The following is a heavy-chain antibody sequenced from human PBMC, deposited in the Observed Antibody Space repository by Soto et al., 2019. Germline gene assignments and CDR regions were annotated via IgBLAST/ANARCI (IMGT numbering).Heavy chain of an antibody. CDR2: ISSNGGST. CDR1: GFTFSSYA. V-gene: IGHV3-64D*06. Sequence: PGGSLRLSCSASGFTFSSYAMHWVRQAPGKGLEYVSAISSNGGSTYYADSVKGRFTISRDNSKNTLYLQMSSLRAEDTAVYYCVKDKFPYCSSTTCHPKWFDPWGQGTLVTVSS. D-gene: IGHD2-2*01. J-gene: IGHJ5*02. CDR3: VKDKFPYCSSTTCHPKWFDP.